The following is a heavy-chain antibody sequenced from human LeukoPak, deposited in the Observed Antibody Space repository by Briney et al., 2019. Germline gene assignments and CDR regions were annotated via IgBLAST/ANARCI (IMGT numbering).Heavy chain of an antibody. CDR1: GGSFSGYY. D-gene: IGHD2-2*01. Sequence: SETLSLTCAVYGGSFSGYYWSWIRQPPGKGLEWIGEINHSGSTNYNPSLKSRVTISVDTSKNQFSLKLSSVTAADTAVYYCTRYQLLSQWFDPWGQGTLVTVSS. V-gene: IGHV4-34*03. CDR3: TRYQLLSQWFDP. CDR2: INHSGST. J-gene: IGHJ5*02.